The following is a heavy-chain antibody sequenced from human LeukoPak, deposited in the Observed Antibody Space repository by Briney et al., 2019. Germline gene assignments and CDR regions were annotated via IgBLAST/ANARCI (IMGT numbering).Heavy chain of an antibody. CDR3: ARPHSSSWYGGDY. J-gene: IGHJ4*02. D-gene: IGHD6-13*01. V-gene: IGHV3-21*01. CDR1: GFTFSSYS. Sequence: GGSLRLSCAASGFTFSSYSMNWVRQAPGKGLEWVSSISSSSSYIYYADSVKGRFTISRDNAKNSLHLQMNSLRAEDTAVYYCARPHSSSWYGGDYWGQGTLVTVSS. CDR2: ISSSSSYI.